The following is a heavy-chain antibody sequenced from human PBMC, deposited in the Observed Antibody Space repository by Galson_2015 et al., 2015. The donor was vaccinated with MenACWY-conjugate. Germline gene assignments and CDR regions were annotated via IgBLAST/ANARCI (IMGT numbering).Heavy chain of an antibody. V-gene: IGHV1-18*01. D-gene: IGHD6-19*01. CDR1: GYTFMSYG. Sequence: SVKVSCKASGYTFMSYGISWVRQAPGQGLEWMGWINTYNGNPNYEQNFQGRLTMTTDTSTSTAYLELRSLRSDDTAVYFCARVGRGWYGPVPLDGLGSWGQSRMVPV. J-gene: IGHJ3*01. CDR2: INTYNGNP. CDR3: ARVGRGWYGPVPLDGLGS.